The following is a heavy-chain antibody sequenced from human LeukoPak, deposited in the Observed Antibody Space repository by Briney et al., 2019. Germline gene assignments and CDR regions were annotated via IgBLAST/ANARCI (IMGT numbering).Heavy chain of an antibody. CDR3: AVAAAGTEGCDY. J-gene: IGHJ4*02. D-gene: IGHD6-13*01. CDR2: IYSGGST. V-gene: IGHV3-53*04. Sequence: AGSLRLSCAASGFTVSSNYMSWVRQAPGKGLEGVSVIYSGGSTYYADSVKGRFTISRHNSKNTLYLQMNSLRAEETAVYYCAVAAAGTEGCDYWGQGTLVTVSS. CDR1: GFTVSSNY.